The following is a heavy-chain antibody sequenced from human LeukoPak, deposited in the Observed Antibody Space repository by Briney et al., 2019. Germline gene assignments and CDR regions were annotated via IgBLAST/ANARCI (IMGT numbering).Heavy chain of an antibody. D-gene: IGHD6-6*01. Sequence: GASVKVSCKASGYTFTGYYMHWVRQAPGQGLEWMGWINPNSGGTYYAQKFQGRVTMTSDTSISTAYMELSRLRSDNTAVYYCARDWSSSSGAFDIWGQGTMVTVSS. CDR3: ARDWSSSSGAFDI. J-gene: IGHJ3*02. V-gene: IGHV1-2*02. CDR2: INPNSGGT. CDR1: GYTFTGYY.